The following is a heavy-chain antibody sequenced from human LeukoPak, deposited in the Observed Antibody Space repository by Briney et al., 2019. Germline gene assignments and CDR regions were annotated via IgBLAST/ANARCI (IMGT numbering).Heavy chain of an antibody. V-gene: IGHV1-2*02. CDR2: INPKSGGT. CDR1: GYTFTGYY. D-gene: IGHD4-17*01. CDR3: AIDHDYGDYGETSDI. J-gene: IGHJ3*02. Sequence: ASVKVSCKASGYTFTGYYMHWVRQAPGQGLEWMGWINPKSGGTNYAQKFQGRVTMTRNTSISTAYMDLSSLRSEDTAVYYCAIDHDYGDYGETSDIWGQGTMVTVSS.